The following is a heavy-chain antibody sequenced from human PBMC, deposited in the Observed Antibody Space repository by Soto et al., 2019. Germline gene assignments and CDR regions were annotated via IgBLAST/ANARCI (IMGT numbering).Heavy chain of an antibody. CDR1: GFTFSSYA. D-gene: IGHD4-4*01. Sequence: GGSLRLSCAASGFTFSSYAMSWVRQAPGKGLEWVSAISGSGGSTYYADSVKGRFTISRDNSKNTLYLQMNSLRAEETAVYYCAKDMLVLQYYFDYWGQGTLVTVSS. J-gene: IGHJ4*02. CDR3: AKDMLVLQYYFDY. V-gene: IGHV3-23*01. CDR2: ISGSGGST.